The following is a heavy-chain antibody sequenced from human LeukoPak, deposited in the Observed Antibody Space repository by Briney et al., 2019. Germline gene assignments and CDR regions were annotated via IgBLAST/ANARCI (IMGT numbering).Heavy chain of an antibody. D-gene: IGHD6-19*01. J-gene: IGHJ4*02. CDR1: GFTFSSYA. CDR3: AKDLMGRSGWQLVIDY. Sequence: GGSLRLSCAASGFTFSSYAMSWVRQAPGKGLEWVSAISGSGGSTYYADSVKGRFTISRDNSKNTLYLQMNSLRAEDTAVYYCAKDLMGRSGWQLVIDYWGQGTLVTVSS. CDR2: ISGSGGST. V-gene: IGHV3-23*01.